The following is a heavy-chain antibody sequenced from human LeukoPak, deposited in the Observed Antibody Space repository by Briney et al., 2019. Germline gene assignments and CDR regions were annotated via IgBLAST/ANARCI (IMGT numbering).Heavy chain of an antibody. CDR2: ISYDGNNK. V-gene: IGHV3-30-3*01. CDR3: ARDMRPGKGNWFDP. Sequence: PGGSLRLSCVASGFTFSRYAMHRVRQAPGEGLEWVTVISYDGNNKFYADSVKGRFTISRDNSKNTLYLQMNSLRAEDTAVYYCARDMRPGKGNWFDPWGQGTLVTVSS. CDR1: GFTFSRYA. D-gene: IGHD3-16*01. J-gene: IGHJ5*02.